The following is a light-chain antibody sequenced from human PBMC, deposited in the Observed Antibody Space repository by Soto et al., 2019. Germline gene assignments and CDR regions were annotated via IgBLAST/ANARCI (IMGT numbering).Light chain of an antibody. CDR1: SSDIGAYNS. CDR2: DVS. J-gene: IGLJ2*01. Sequence: QSVLTQPASVSGSPGQSITISCTGTSSDIGAYNSVSWYQQHPGMAPQLMIYDVSYRPSGISSRFSGSKSGKTASLSISEIQAADEADYYCSSYTTHSVRVFGGGTKHTVL. V-gene: IGLV2-14*03. CDR3: SSYTTHSVRV.